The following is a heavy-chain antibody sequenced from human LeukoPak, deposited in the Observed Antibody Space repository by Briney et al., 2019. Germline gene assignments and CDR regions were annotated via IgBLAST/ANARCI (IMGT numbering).Heavy chain of an antibody. CDR1: GFTFSRYE. CDR2: ICSSGRTI. D-gene: IGHD6-13*01. Sequence: GGSLRLSCAASGFTFSRYEMDCVRPAPGRGLERVAYICSSGRTIKCADTVKGRFTNTRDNAKNSLYLQTNSLRAEDTAVYYCARGDSRSWCGVNWFDPWGQGTLVTVPS. V-gene: IGHV3-48*03. CDR3: ARGDSRSWCGVNWFDP. J-gene: IGHJ5*02.